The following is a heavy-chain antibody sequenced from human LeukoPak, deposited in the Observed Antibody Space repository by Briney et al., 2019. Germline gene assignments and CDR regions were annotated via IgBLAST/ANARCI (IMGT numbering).Heavy chain of an antibody. J-gene: IGHJ4*02. D-gene: IGHD6-13*01. CDR2: ISSSSSYI. CDR3: ARVSLAAAGPFDY. V-gene: IGHV3-21*01. Sequence: PGGSLRLSCAASGFTFSSYSMNWVRQAPGKGLEWVSSISSSSSYIYYADSVRGRFTVSRDNAKNSLYLQMNSLRAEDTAVYYCARVSLAAAGPFDYWGQGTLVTVSS. CDR1: GFTFSSYS.